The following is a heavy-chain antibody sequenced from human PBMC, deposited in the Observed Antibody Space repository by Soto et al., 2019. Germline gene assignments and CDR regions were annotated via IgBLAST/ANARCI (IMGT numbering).Heavy chain of an antibody. CDR2: ISSSGFAI. V-gene: IGHV3-11*01. J-gene: IGHJ4*02. CDR1: GFTLSDYY. Sequence: SLRLSCAASGFTLSDYYMIWIRQAPGRGLEWVSYISSSGFAIYYADSVKGRFTISRDKAENSLYLQMSSLTAEDTAVYYCARVGQIQVWHYSHLDHWGQGTLVTVSS. D-gene: IGHD2-15*01. CDR3: ARVGQIQVWHYSHLDH.